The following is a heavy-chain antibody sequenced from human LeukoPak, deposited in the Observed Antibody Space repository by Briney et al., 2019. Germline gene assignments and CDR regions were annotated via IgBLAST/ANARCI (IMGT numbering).Heavy chain of an antibody. V-gene: IGHV4-39*01. CDR2: IYYSGST. Sequence: SETLSLTCTVSGGSISSSSYYWGWIRQPPGKGLEWIGSIYYSGSTYNNPSLKSRVTISVDTSKNQFSLKLSSVTAADTAVYYCARHAYSSGCLDYWGQGTLVTVSS. J-gene: IGHJ4*02. CDR1: GGSISSSSYY. D-gene: IGHD6-19*01. CDR3: ARHAYSSGCLDY.